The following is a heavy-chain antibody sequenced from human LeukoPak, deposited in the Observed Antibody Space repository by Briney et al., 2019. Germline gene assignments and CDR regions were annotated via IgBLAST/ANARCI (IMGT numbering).Heavy chain of an antibody. CDR2: ISAYNGNT. CDR3: ARVRGYDSSNFDY. D-gene: IGHD5-12*01. CDR1: GGTFSSYA. Sequence: ASVKVSCKASGGTFSSYAISWVRQAPGQGLKWMGWISAYNGNTNYAQKLQGRVTMTTDTFTSTAYMELRSLRSDDTAVYYCARVRGYDSSNFDYWGQGTLVTVSS. V-gene: IGHV1-18*01. J-gene: IGHJ4*02.